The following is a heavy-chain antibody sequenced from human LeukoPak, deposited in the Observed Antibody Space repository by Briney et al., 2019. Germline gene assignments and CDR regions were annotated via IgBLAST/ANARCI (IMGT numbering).Heavy chain of an antibody. Sequence: ASVKVSCKASGYTFSSYGISWVRQATGQGLEWMGWISAYNGNTNYAQKLQGRVTMTTDTSTSTAYMELRSLRSDDTAVYYRARQDRAADDYDIWGQGIMVTVPS. D-gene: IGHD2-15*01. CDR1: GYTFSSYG. J-gene: IGHJ3*02. CDR3: ARQDRAADDYDI. CDR2: ISAYNGNT. V-gene: IGHV1-18*01.